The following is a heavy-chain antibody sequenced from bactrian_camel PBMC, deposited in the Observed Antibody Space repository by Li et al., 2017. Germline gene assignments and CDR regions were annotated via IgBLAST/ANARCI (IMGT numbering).Heavy chain of an antibody. CDR1: GRKLDEPG. CDR3: ATSESGRWDQMRVSDFPV. D-gene: IGHD1*01. Sequence: HVQLVESGGVSVQAGGSLRLSCKVSGRKLDEPGMGWFRQAPGVESAGVAAIRTSGGRTYYADSVRGRFTVSQDNAKNTLYLQIDSLKPEDTAMYYCATSESGRWDQMRVSDFPVWGQGTQVTVSS. J-gene: IGHJ4*01. V-gene: IGHV3S54*01. CDR2: IRTSGGRT.